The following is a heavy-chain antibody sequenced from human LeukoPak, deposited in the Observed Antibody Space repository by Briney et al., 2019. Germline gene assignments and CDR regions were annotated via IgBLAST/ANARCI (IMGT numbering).Heavy chain of an antibody. Sequence: SQTLSLTFAISGDSVSSNSAAWNWIRQSSSRGPEWLGRTYYRSKWYNDYAVSVKSRITINPDTSKNQFSLQLNSVSPEDTAVYYCARSIAAAGTDWGQGTLVTVSS. D-gene: IGHD6-13*01. CDR3: ARSIAAAGTD. J-gene: IGHJ4*02. CDR1: GDSVSSNSAA. V-gene: IGHV6-1*01. CDR2: TYYRSKWYN.